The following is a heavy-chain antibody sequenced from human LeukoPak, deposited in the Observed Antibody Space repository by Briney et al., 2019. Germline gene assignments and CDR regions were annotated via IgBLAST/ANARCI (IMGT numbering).Heavy chain of an antibody. D-gene: IGHD4-17*01. Sequence: ESLRLSCAASGFTFSSYGMSWVRQAPGKGLEWIGSIYYTGNTDYNPSLKSRVTISVDTSQNQFSLRLTSVKAADTALYYCAKVGYGDFRRYYYMDVWGTGTTVIVSS. V-gene: IGHV4-39*07. CDR2: IYYTGNT. J-gene: IGHJ6*03. CDR3: AKVGYGDFRRYYYMDV. CDR1: GFTFSSYG.